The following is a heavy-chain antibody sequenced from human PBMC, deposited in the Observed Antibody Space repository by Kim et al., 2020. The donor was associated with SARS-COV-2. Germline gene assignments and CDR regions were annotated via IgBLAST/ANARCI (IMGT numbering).Heavy chain of an antibody. D-gene: IGHD4-17*01. Sequence: GGSLRLSCAASGLTFSSYAMRWVRQAPGKGLEWVSSISDSGDNTYYSDSVKGRFTISRDNSEKKLYLQMNSLRAEDTAVYYCAKRSRGPVTYNYGMDGWG. V-gene: IGHV3-23*01. CDR2: ISDSGDNT. CDR3: AKRSRGPVTYNYGMDG. J-gene: IGHJ6*01. CDR1: GLTFSSYA.